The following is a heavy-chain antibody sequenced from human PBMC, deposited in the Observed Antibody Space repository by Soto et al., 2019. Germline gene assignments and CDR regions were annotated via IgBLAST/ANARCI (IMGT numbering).Heavy chain of an antibody. CDR2: FRTSRDGGTT. J-gene: IGHJ4*02. CDR3: AKKVNSGPGSQYFDY. D-gene: IGHD3-10*01. V-gene: IGHV3-23*01. CDR1: GFTISSYS. Sequence: EVQLLESGGGLVQPGGSLRLSCAASGFTISSYSMSWLRHAPGKGLECVSGFRTSRDGGTTYYADSVKGRFTIPRDNSKNLLFLQMNSVRAEDTAIYYCAKKVNSGPGSQYFDYWGQGTLVTVSS.